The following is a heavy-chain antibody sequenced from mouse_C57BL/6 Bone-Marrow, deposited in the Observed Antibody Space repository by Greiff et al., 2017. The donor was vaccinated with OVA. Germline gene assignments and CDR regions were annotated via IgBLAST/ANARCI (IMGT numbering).Heavy chain of an antibody. D-gene: IGHD1-1*02. CDR3: ARRNLYVNYGHFDY. CDR1: GYTFTSYG. J-gene: IGHJ2*01. Sequence: EVKLQESGAELVRPGSSVKMSCKTSGYTFTSYGINWVKQRPGQGLEWIGYIYIGNGYTEYNEKFKGKATLTSDTSSSTAYMQLSSLTSEDSAIYFCARRNLYVNYGHFDYWGQGTTLTVSS. CDR2: IYIGNGYT. V-gene: IGHV1-58*01.